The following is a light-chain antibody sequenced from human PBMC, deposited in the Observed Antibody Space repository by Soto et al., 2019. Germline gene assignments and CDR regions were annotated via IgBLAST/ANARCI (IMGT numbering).Light chain of an antibody. CDR3: QQSYSTPPIT. J-gene: IGKJ5*01. Sequence: DIQMTQSPSSLSASVGDRVTITCRASQSISSYLNWYQQKPGKAPKLLIYAASTLQSGVPSRFSGSGSVTDFKLTISSLQPEDFATYYCQQSYSTPPITFGQGTRLEIK. CDR1: QSISSY. CDR2: AAS. V-gene: IGKV1-39*01.